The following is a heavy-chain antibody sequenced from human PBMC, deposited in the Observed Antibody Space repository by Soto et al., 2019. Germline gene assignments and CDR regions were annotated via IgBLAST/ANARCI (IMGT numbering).Heavy chain of an antibody. CDR1: GFTFSSCS. V-gene: IGHV3-48*02. CDR3: ARVKVVTATDF. Sequence: GGSLRLSCAASGFTFSSCSMNWVRQAPGKGLEWVSYISSSSSTIYYADSVKGRFTISRDNAKNSLYLQMHSLRDGDTAVYYCARVKVVTATDFWGQGTLVTVSS. J-gene: IGHJ4*02. D-gene: IGHD2-21*02. CDR2: ISSSSSTI.